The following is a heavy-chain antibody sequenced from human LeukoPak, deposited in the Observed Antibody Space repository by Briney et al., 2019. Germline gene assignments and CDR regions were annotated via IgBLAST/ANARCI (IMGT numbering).Heavy chain of an antibody. Sequence: PGGSLRLSCAASGFTFSSYSMHWVRQAPGKGLVWVSRINSDGIYTNYADPVKGRFTISRDNAKNTLYLQMNSLRAEDTALYYCARQNRDFDYWGLGTLVTVSS. D-gene: IGHD1-14*01. J-gene: IGHJ4*02. CDR3: ARQNRDFDY. CDR1: GFTFSSYS. CDR2: INSDGIYT. V-gene: IGHV3-74*01.